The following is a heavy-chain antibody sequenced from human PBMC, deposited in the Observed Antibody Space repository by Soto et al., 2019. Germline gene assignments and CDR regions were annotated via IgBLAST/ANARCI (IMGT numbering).Heavy chain of an antibody. D-gene: IGHD5-12*01. J-gene: IGHJ4*02. Sequence: EVQLLESGGGLVQPGGSLRLSCAASGFSFDDYAMTWVRQAAGKGLEWGSAISGSGDNTYYADSVKGRFTISRDNSKNTLYLQLNSLRAEDTALYYCAKGYYSGYDLAYFDYWGQGTLVTVSS. V-gene: IGHV3-23*01. CDR1: GFSFDDYA. CDR2: ISGSGDNT. CDR3: AKGYYSGYDLAYFDY.